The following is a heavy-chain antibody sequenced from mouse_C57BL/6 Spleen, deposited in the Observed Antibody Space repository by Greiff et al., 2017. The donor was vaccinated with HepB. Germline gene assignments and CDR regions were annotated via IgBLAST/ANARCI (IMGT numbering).Heavy chain of an antibody. CDR2: ISYSGST. J-gene: IGHJ2*01. CDR3: ARTARIKY. Sequence: VQLKESGPGLVKPSQSLSLTCTVTGYSITSGYGWNWIRQFPGNKLEWMGYISYSGSTNYNPSLKSRTPITRDTSKNQFFLQLNSVTTEDTATYYCARTARIKYWGQGTTLTVSS. D-gene: IGHD1-2*01. V-gene: IGHV3-2*02. CDR1: GYSITSGYG.